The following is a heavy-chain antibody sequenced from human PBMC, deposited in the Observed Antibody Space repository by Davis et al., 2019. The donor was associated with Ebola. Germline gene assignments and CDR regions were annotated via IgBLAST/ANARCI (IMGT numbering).Heavy chain of an antibody. D-gene: IGHD5-12*01. CDR3: TMAQGLLDY. Sequence: GGSLRLSCSASGFTFSGSAMHWVRQAPGKGLEWVGRIRSKANSYATAYAASVKGRFTISRDDSKNTAYLQMNSLKTEDTAVYYCTMAQGLLDYWGQGTLVTVSS. CDR2: IRSKANSYAT. CDR1: GFTFSGSA. J-gene: IGHJ4*02. V-gene: IGHV3-73*01.